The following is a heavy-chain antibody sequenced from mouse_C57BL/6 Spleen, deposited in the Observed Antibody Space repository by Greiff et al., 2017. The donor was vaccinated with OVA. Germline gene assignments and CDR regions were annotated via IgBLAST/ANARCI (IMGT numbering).Heavy chain of an antibody. V-gene: IGHV3-1*01. J-gene: IGHJ4*01. CDR1: GYSITSGYD. CDR2: ISYSGST. CDR3: AREGSSGSYAMDY. D-gene: IGHD3-2*02. Sequence: EVQLQQSGPGMVKPSQSLSLTCTVTGYSITSGYDWHWIRHFPGNKLEWMGYISYSGSTNYNPSLKSRISITHDTSKNHFFLKLNSVTTEDTATYYCAREGSSGSYAMDYWGQGTSVTVSS.